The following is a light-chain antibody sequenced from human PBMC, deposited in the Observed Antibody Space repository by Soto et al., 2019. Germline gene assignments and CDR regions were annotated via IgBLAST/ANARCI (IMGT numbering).Light chain of an antibody. Sequence: DIQMTQSPPTLSASVGDRVTVTCRASQSVRDWVAWYQQQAGRAPRLLIYKASSLQSGVPSRFSGSGFGTEFTLTISSLQPDDFASYYCQQYYSYSPLTFGGGTKVDIK. V-gene: IGKV1-5*03. J-gene: IGKJ4*01. CDR3: QQYYSYSPLT. CDR2: KAS. CDR1: QSVRDW.